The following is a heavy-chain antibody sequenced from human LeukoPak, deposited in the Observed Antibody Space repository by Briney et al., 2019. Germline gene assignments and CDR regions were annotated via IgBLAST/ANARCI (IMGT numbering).Heavy chain of an antibody. CDR3: ARDPIGSRWPYYFDY. D-gene: IGHD6-13*01. CDR2: ISAYNGNT. J-gene: IGHJ4*02. CDR1: GYTLTSYG. V-gene: IGHV1-18*01. Sequence: GASVKVSCKASGYTLTSYGISWVRQATGQGLEWMGWISAYNGNTNYAQKLQGRVTMTTDTSTSTAYMELRSLRSDDTAVYYCARDPIGSRWPYYFDYWGQGTLVTVSS.